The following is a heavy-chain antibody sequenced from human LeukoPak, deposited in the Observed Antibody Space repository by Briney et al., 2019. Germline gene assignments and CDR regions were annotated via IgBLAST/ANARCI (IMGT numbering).Heavy chain of an antibody. V-gene: IGHV3-21*01. CDR3: ARNLGYCSSTSCPWDH. D-gene: IGHD2-2*01. Sequence: GGSLRLSCAASGFTFSSYSMNWVRQAPGKGLEWVSSISSSSSYIYYADSVKGRFTISRDNAKNSLYLQMNSLRAEDTAVYYCARNLGYCSSTSCPWDHWGQGTLVTVSS. CDR1: GFTFSSYS. J-gene: IGHJ4*02. CDR2: ISSSSSYI.